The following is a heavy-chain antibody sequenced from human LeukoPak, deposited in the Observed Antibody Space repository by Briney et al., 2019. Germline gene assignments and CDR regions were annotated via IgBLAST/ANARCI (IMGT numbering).Heavy chain of an antibody. D-gene: IGHD6-19*01. J-gene: IGHJ2*01. CDR3: ARKIGGAVAGNWYFDL. V-gene: IGHV3-30-3*01. CDR1: GFTFSNYA. CDR2: ISYDGSNK. Sequence: GGSLRLSCAASGFTFSNYAMSWVRQAPGKGLEWVAVISYDGSNKYYADSVKGRFTISRDNSKNTLYLQMNSLRAEDTAVYYCARKIGGAVAGNWYFDLWGRGTLVIVSS.